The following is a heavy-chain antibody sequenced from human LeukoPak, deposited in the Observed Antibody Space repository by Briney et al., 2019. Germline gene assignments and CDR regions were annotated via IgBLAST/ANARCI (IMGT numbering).Heavy chain of an antibody. J-gene: IGHJ5*02. CDR3: ARDFNLNWFDP. Sequence: SETLSLXCTVSGGSISSYYWRWIRRPAGKGLEWIGRIYTSGSTNYNPSLKSRVTMSVDTSKNQFSLKLSSVTAADTAVYYCARDFNLNWFDPWGQGTLVTVSS. CDR2: IYTSGST. CDR1: GGSISSYY. D-gene: IGHD1-14*01. V-gene: IGHV4-4*07.